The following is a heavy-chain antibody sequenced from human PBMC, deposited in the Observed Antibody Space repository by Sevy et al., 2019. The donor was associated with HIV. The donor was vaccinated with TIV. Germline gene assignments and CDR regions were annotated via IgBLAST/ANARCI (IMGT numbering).Heavy chain of an antibody. CDR3: AFTKGVFGVVMTSVFFDF. D-gene: IGHD3-3*01. Sequence: ASVKVSCKASGYTFTSYGIAWVRQAPGQGLEWMGWISAYNGNTNYAREFQGRLPMTTDTSTTTVYMDLRSLRSDDTAVYYCAFTKGVFGVVMTSVFFDFWGQGTPVTVSS. CDR2: ISAYNGNT. V-gene: IGHV1-18*01. CDR1: GYTFTSYG. J-gene: IGHJ4*02.